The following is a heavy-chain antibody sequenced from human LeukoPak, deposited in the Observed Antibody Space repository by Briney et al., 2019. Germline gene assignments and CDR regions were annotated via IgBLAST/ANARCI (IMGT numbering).Heavy chain of an antibody. CDR3: ARGSWDYDSSGYQDY. J-gene: IGHJ4*02. CDR1: GGSFSGYY. V-gene: IGHV4-34*01. D-gene: IGHD3-22*01. CDR2: INHSGGT. Sequence: SETLSLTCAVYGGSFSGYYWSWIRQPPGKGLEWIGEINHSGGTNYNPSLKSRVTISVDTSKNQFSLKLSSVTAADTAVYYCARGSWDYDSSGYQDYWGQGTLVTVSS.